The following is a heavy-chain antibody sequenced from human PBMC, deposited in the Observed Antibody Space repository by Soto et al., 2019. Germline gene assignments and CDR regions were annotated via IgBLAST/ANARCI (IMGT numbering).Heavy chain of an antibody. Sequence: ASVKVSCKASGYTFTGYYMHWVRQAPGQGLEWMGWINPNSGGTNYAQKFQGWVTMTRDTSISTAYMELSRLRSDDTAVYYCARDLGVAGSHYYYMDVWGKGTTVTVSS. CDR1: GYTFTGYY. J-gene: IGHJ6*03. CDR3: ARDLGVAGSHYYYMDV. D-gene: IGHD6-19*01. CDR2: INPNSGGT. V-gene: IGHV1-2*04.